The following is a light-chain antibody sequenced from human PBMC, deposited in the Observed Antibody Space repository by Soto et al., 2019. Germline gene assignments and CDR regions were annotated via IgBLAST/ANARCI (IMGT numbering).Light chain of an antibody. CDR3: CSYTSSSIRV. V-gene: IGLV2-14*02. Sequence: QPASVSGSPGQSITISCTGTSGDVGTYDLVSWYQHHPGAAPKLMIYEATRRPSGISNRFSGSKSGNTASLTISGLQAEDEAAYYCCSYTSSSIRVFGGGTKLTVL. J-gene: IGLJ3*02. CDR2: EAT. CDR1: SGDVGTYDL.